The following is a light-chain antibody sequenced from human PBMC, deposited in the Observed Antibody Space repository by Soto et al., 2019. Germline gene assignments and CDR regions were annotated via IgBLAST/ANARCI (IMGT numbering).Light chain of an antibody. J-gene: IGKJ4*01. CDR3: QQDYNSLT. CDR1: QSVSSSY. Sequence: EIVMTQSPDTLSLSPGERATLSCRASQSVSSSYLSWNQHKPGQAPRLLIYGASIRATGTPARFSGSGSGTDFTLTISSLQPEDSAVYYCQQDYNSLTFGGGTKVDIK. CDR2: GAS. V-gene: IGKV3D-7*01.